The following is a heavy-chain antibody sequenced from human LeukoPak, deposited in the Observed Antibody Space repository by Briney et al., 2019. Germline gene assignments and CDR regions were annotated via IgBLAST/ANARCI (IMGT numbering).Heavy chain of an antibody. CDR3: ARGSRFGVVERDAFDI. V-gene: IGHV3-21*01. D-gene: IGHD3-3*01. J-gene: IGHJ3*02. CDR2: ISNGGDYK. Sequence: GGSLRLSCTASGFTFSYFTMHWVRQAPGKGLEWVSSISNGGDYKRYAGSVRGRLTISRDNARNSMFLQMNSLRAEDTAMYYCARGSRFGVVERDAFDIWGQGTMVTVSS. CDR1: GFTFSYFT.